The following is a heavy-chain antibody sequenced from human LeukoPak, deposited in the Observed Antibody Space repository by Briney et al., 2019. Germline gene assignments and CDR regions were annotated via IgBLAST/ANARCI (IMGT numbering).Heavy chain of an antibody. CDR3: ARLRNYSLVDY. CDR2: IYYSGST. V-gene: IGHV4-59*08. Sequence: SETLSLTCTVSGGSISSYYWSWIRQPPGKGLEWIGYIYYSGSTNYKSSLKSRVTISVDTSKNQFSLKLSSVTAADTAVYYCARLRNYSLVDYWGQGTLVTVSS. J-gene: IGHJ4*02. D-gene: IGHD3-10*01. CDR1: GGSISSYY.